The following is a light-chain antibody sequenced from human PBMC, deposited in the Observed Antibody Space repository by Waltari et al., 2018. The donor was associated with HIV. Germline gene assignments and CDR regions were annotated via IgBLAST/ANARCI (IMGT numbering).Light chain of an antibody. V-gene: IGKV3-20*01. CDR2: GAS. CDR1: QSVSSSY. J-gene: IGKJ2*01. CDR3: QQFGSSPPYT. Sequence: EIVLTQSPGTLSLSPGERATLSCRASQSVSSSYLAWYQQKPGQAPRPLIYGASSRATGIPDRFSGSGSGTDFTLTISRLEPEDFAVYYCQQFGSSPPYTFGQGTKLGIK.